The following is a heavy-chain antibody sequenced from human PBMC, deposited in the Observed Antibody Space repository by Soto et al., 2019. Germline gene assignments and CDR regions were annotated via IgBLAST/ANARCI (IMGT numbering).Heavy chain of an antibody. CDR3: AREVGAPSGWLDP. V-gene: IGHV3-23*01. CDR2: ISASGGLK. J-gene: IGHJ5*02. CDR1: GFTFSNYA. D-gene: IGHD1-26*01. Sequence: EVQLSESGGDLRRPGGSLRLSCAASGFTFSNYAMTWVRQTPGKGLEWVSGISASGGLKYYADSVQGRFTVSRDNSKNILYLQMDNLRDEDTALYYCAREVGAPSGWLDPWGQGTQVTVSS.